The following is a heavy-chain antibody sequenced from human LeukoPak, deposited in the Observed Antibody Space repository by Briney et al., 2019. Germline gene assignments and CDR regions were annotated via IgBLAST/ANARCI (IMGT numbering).Heavy chain of an antibody. J-gene: IGHJ4*02. CDR3: ARFPDVWGSYRYSVN. D-gene: IGHD3-16*02. V-gene: IGHV4-31*03. CDR2: IYYSGST. Sequence: EPSETLSLTCRVSGGSISSGGYYWSWIRQHPGKGLEWIGYIYYSGSTYYNPSLKSRVTISVDTSKNQFSLKLSSVTAADTAVYYCARFPDVWGSYRYSVNWGQGTLVTVSS. CDR1: GGSISSGGYY.